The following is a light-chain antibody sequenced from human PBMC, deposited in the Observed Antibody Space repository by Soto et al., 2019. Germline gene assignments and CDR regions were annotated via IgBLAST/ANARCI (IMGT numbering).Light chain of an antibody. V-gene: IGKV1-5*03. CDR3: QQYNSYSGT. J-gene: IGKJ1*01. CDR2: KAS. Sequence: DIQITQYPSTLSASVGDRVTITCRASQSISSWLAWYQQKPGKAPKLLIYKASSLESGVPSRFSGSGSGTEFTLTISSLQPDDFATYYCQQYNSYSGTFGQGTQVDIK. CDR1: QSISSW.